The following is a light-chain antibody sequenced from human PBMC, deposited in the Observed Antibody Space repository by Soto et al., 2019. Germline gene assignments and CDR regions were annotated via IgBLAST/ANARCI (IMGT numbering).Light chain of an antibody. CDR3: QQLYSYPIT. J-gene: IGKJ5*01. V-gene: IGKV1-9*01. CDR2: AAS. Sequence: DIQLTQSSSFLSASVGDRVTITCRASQGINSYLAWYQQTPGMAPRLLIYAASTLQSGVPSRFRGSGSGTEFTLTISSLQPEDFATYYCQQLYSYPITFGQGTRLEIK. CDR1: QGINSY.